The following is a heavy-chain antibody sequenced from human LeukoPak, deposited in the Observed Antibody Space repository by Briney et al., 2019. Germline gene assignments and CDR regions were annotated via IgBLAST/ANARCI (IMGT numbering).Heavy chain of an antibody. D-gene: IGHD2-15*01. CDR3: AREALVAATRHPANFDY. V-gene: IGHV4-39*07. Sequence: SQTLSLTCTVSGGSISSNSYYWVWLPQPPGKGRVGSGSIYYSGSTYYNPSLKSRVTISVDTSKNQFSLKLSSVTAADTAVYYCAREALVAATRHPANFDYWGQGTPVTVSS. J-gene: IGHJ4*02. CDR2: IYYSGST. CDR1: GGSISSNSYY.